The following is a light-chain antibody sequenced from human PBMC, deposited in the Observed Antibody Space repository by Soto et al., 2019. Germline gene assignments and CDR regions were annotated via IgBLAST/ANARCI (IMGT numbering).Light chain of an antibody. CDR1: QDIRNF. J-gene: IGKJ3*01. V-gene: IGKV1-27*01. CDR2: AAS. CDR3: QKYSSVPV. Sequence: DIQMTQSPTSLSASVGDRVTITCRASQDIRNFVAWYQQKPGKAPKLLIYAASTLQSGVPSRFGGSGSGTDFTLTINSLQPEDVATYSCQKYSSVPVFGPGTKVDIK.